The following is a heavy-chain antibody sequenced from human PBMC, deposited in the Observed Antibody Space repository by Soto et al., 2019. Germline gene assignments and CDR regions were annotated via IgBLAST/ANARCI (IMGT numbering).Heavy chain of an antibody. CDR3: TSTLGY. CDR1: GFTFSAAW. Sequence: GGSLRLSCAASGFTFSAAWLTWVRQAPGKGLEWVGRIKTKGDGGTADYAAPVKGRFTISRDDSKNTMYLEMNSLKTEDTAIYYCTSTLGYRGQGTLVTVSS. V-gene: IGHV3-15*01. D-gene: IGHD7-27*01. CDR2: IKTKGDGGTA. J-gene: IGHJ4*02.